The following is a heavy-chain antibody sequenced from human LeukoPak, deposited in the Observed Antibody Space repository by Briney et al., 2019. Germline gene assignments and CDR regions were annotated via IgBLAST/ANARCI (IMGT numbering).Heavy chain of an antibody. CDR1: GFTFGDYA. Sequence: PGGSLRLSCTASGFTFGDYAMSWFRQAPGKGLEWVGFIRSKAYGGTTEYAASVKGRFTISRDDSKSIAYLQMNSLKTEDTAVYYCTRGGGLWFGELFYYYYGMDVWSQGTTVTVSS. J-gene: IGHJ6*02. CDR3: TRGGGLWFGELFYYYYGMDV. D-gene: IGHD3-10*01. V-gene: IGHV3-49*03. CDR2: IRSKAYGGTT.